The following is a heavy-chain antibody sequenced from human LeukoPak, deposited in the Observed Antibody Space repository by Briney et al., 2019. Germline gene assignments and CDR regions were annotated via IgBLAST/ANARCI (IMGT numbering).Heavy chain of an antibody. J-gene: IGHJ4*02. Sequence: PGGSLRLSCAASGFTFSSYAMHWVRQAPGKGLEWVAVISYDGSNKYYADSVKGRFTISRDNSKNTLYLQMNSLRAEDTAVYYCARASQWELLRGYFDYWGQGTLVTVSS. D-gene: IGHD1-26*01. CDR2: ISYDGSNK. CDR3: ARASQWELLRGYFDY. CDR1: GFTFSSYA. V-gene: IGHV3-30-3*01.